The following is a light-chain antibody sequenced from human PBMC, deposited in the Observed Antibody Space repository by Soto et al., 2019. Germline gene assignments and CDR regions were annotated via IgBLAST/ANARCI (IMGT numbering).Light chain of an antibody. CDR3: QHYGGSFI. V-gene: IGKV3-15*01. J-gene: IGKJ3*01. Sequence: EIVMTQSPATLSVSPGERATLSCRASQSVGGNLAWYQQKPGQAPRLLIYAASTRATGIPARFSGSGSGTEFTLTISSLQSEDFAVYYCQHYGGSFIFGPGTKVDIK. CDR1: QSVGGN. CDR2: AAS.